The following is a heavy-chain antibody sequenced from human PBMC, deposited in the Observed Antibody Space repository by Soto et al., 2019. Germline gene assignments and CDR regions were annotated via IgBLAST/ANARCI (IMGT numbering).Heavy chain of an antibody. CDR2: INHSGST. CDR3: ARGPRGYEYFDY. V-gene: IGHV4-34*01. CDR1: GGSFSCYY. Sequence: PSETLSLTCAVYGGSFSCYYWSWIRQPPGKGLEWIGEINHSGSTNYNPSLKSRVTISVDTSKNQFSLKLSSVTAADTAVYYCARGPRGYEYFDYWGQGTLVTVSS. D-gene: IGHD5-12*01. J-gene: IGHJ4*02.